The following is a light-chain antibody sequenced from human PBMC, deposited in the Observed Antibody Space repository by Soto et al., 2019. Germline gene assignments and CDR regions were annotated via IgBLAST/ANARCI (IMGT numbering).Light chain of an antibody. V-gene: IGKV1-39*01. CDR1: QPTRHY. CDR2: AAS. J-gene: IGKJ1*01. Sequence: DIQMTQSPSSLSASVGDRVTITCRASQPTRHYLNWYQEKPGKAPKLLIYAASSLQSGVPSRFSGSGSGTDFTLTISSLQPEDFATYYCQQSYSNRWTFGQGTKVEIK. CDR3: QQSYSNRWT.